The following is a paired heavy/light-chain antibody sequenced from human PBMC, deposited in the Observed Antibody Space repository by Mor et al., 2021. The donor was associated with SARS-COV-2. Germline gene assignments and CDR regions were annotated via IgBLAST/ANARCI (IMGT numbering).Heavy chain of an antibody. CDR1: GFTFGNYW. CDR3: ANLDTAAFRDAY. Sequence: VQLVESGGGLVQPGGSLRLSCAISGFTFGNYWTSWVRQAPGKGLEWVAMIKRDGSGELYVDSVRGRFTISRDNAKNLLYLQMNSLRAEDTAVYYCANLDTAAFRDAYWGQGTLVTVSS. V-gene: IGHV3-7*03. CDR2: IKRDGSGE. D-gene: IGHD5-18*01. J-gene: IGHJ4*02.
Light chain of an antibody. CDR1: QSLLHSNGYNY. J-gene: IGKJ1*01. CDR2: LGS. V-gene: IGKV2-28*01. Sequence: EIVMTQSPLSLPVTPGEPASISCRSSQSLLHSNGYNYLDWYLQKPGQSPQLLIYLGSNRASGVPERFSGSGSGTEFTLKISRVEAEDVGVYYCMQAIHTRTFGQGTKVEIK. CDR3: MQAIHTRT.